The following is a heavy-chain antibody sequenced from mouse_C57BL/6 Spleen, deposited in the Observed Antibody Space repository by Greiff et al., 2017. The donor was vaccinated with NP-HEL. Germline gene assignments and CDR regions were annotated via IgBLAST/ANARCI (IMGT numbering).Heavy chain of an antibody. CDR3: ARGSGYGGYFDY. J-gene: IGHJ2*01. V-gene: IGHV14-3*01. D-gene: IGHD3-2*02. Sequence: EVKLVESVAELVRPGASVKLSCTASGFNIKNTYMHWVKQRPEQGLEWIGRIDPANGNTKYAPKFQGKATITADTSSNTAYLQLSSLTSEDTAIYYCARGSGYGGYFDYWGQGTTLTVSS. CDR1: GFNIKNTY. CDR2: IDPANGNT.